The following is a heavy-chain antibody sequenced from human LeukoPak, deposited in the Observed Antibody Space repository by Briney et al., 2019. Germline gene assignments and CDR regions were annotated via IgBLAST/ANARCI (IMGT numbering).Heavy chain of an antibody. V-gene: IGHV1-69*13. D-gene: IGHD2-21*02. CDR3: ASLDAYCGGDCYWFDP. CDR1: GGTFSSYA. Sequence: GASVTVSCTASGGTFSSYAISWVRQAPGQGLEWMGGIIPIFGTANYAQKFQGRVTITADESTSTAYMELSSLRSEDTAVYYCASLDAYCGGDCYWFDPWGQGTLVTVSS. J-gene: IGHJ5*02. CDR2: IIPIFGTA.